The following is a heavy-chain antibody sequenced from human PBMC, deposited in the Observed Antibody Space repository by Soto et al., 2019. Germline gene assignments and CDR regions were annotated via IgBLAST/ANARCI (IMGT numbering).Heavy chain of an antibody. D-gene: IGHD3-3*01. CDR3: AREGGVVSGAFDI. V-gene: IGHV4-59*01. Sequence: QVQLQESGPGLVKPSETLSLTCTVSGGSISSYYWSWIRQPPGKGLEWIGYIYYSGSTNYNPSLKSRVTISVDTSKNQCSLKLSSVTAADTAVYYCAREGGVVSGAFDIWGQGTMVTVSS. CDR1: GGSISSYY. J-gene: IGHJ3*02. CDR2: IYYSGST.